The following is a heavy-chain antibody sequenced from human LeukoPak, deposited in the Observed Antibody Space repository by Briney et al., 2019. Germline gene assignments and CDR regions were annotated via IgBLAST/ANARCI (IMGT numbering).Heavy chain of an antibody. Sequence: GGSLRLSCAASGFTFSNFGMHWVRQAPGKGLEWVANIKQDGSKKSYVDSVKGRFTISRDNAKNSLYLQMNSLRAEDTAIYYCTRVGYIDEGIDYWGQGTLVTVSS. CDR3: TRVGYIDEGIDY. CDR2: IKQDGSKK. CDR1: GFTFSNFG. J-gene: IGHJ4*02. D-gene: IGHD5-24*01. V-gene: IGHV3-7*04.